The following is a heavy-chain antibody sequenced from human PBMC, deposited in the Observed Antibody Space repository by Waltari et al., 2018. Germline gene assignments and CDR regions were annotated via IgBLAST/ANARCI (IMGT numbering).Heavy chain of an antibody. J-gene: IGHJ4*02. CDR3: ARAFYGDYVPFDN. V-gene: IGHV4-61*01. CDR2: ISDSGST. D-gene: IGHD4-17*01. CDR1: LCSVSIGSYY. Sequence: QFQLQASGPGLLKPSDTLSLTCTVSLCSVSIGSYYCGWLRQPPGKGLEWIGYISDSGSTNYNPNIKSRVTISVDKYKNQLYLKLSSVTAADTDVYYCARAFYGDYVPFDNWGQGTLVTVSS.